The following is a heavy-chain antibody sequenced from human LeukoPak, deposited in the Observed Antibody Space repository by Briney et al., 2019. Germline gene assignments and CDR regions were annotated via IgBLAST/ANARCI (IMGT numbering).Heavy chain of an antibody. V-gene: IGHV4-61*01. CDR3: AREGDELS. D-gene: IGHD1-7*01. J-gene: IGHJ5*02. CDR2: IYYSGST. CDR1: GGSVSSGSYY. Sequence: PSGTLSLTCTVSGGSVSSGSYYWSWIRQPPGKGLEWIGYIYYSGSTNYNPSLKSRVPISVDTSKNQFSLKLSSVTAADTAVYYCAREGDELSWGQGTLVTVSS.